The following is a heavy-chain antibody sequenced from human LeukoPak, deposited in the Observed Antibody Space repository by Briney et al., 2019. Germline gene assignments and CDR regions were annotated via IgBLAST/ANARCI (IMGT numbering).Heavy chain of an antibody. CDR1: GGSISSGDYY. J-gene: IGHJ3*02. Sequence: ASETLSLTCTVSGGSISSGDYYWSWIRQPPGKGLEWIGYIYYSGSTYYNPSLKSRVTISVDTSKNQLSLKLSSVTAADTAVYYCARGEQLYAFDIWGQGTMVTVSS. CDR2: IYYSGST. D-gene: IGHD1-26*01. V-gene: IGHV4-30-4*08. CDR3: ARGEQLYAFDI.